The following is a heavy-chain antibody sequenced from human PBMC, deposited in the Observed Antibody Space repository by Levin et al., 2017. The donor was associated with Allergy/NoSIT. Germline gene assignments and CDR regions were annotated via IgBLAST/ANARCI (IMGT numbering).Heavy chain of an antibody. CDR2: IIPILGIA. J-gene: IGHJ6*02. D-gene: IGHD3-22*01. CDR3: ARTRYYYDSSGYYYYYYGMDV. Sequence: AGESLKISCKASGGTFSSYTISWVRQAPGQGLEWMGRIIPILGIANYAQKFQGRVTITADKSTSTAYMELSSLRSEDTAVYYCARTRYYYDSSGYYYYYYGMDVWGQGTTVTVSS. CDR1: GGTFSSYT. V-gene: IGHV1-69*02.